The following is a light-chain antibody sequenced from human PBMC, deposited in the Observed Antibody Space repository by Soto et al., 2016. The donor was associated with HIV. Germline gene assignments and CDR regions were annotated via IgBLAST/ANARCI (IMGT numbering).Light chain of an antibody. CDR2: GAS. Sequence: DIQMTQSPSSLSASVGDRVTITCRASQGIFNYLAWYQQKPGKVPQLLIYGASTLQSGVPSRFSGSGSGTDFTLTISSLQTEDVATYYCLQHSNYPYTFGQGTKLEIK. CDR1: QGIFNY. CDR3: LQHSNYPYT. V-gene: IGKV1-27*01. J-gene: IGKJ2*01.